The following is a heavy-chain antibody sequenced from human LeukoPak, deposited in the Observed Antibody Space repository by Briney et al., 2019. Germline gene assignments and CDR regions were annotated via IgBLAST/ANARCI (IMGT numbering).Heavy chain of an antibody. V-gene: IGHV1-2*02. J-gene: IGHJ4*02. D-gene: IGHD1-26*01. Sequence: ASVKVSCKASGYTFTGHYMHWVRQTPGQGLEWMGWINPNNGGTNYAQKFQGRVTMTRDTSISTAYMELSRLRSDDTAVYYCARGYALYSGRYIDFDYWGQGTLVTVSS. CDR1: GYTFTGHY. CDR3: ARGYALYSGRYIDFDY. CDR2: INPNNGGT.